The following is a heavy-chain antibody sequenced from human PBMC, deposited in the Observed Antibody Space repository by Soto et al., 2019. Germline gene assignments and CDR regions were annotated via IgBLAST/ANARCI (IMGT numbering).Heavy chain of an antibody. D-gene: IGHD3-22*01. CDR1: GFTFSSYW. Sequence: PGGSLRLSCAASGFTFSSYWMSWVRQAPGKGLEWVANIKQDGSEKYYVDSVKGRFTISRDNSKNTQYLQMSSPRADDTAVYYYVKGEYYYDSSGYYPFDYWGQGNLVTVSS. J-gene: IGHJ4*02. CDR3: VKGEYYYDSSGYYPFDY. V-gene: IGHV3-7*01. CDR2: IKQDGSEK.